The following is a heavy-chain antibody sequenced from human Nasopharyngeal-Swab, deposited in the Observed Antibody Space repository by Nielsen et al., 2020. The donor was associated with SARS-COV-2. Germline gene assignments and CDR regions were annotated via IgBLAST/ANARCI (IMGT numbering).Heavy chain of an antibody. V-gene: IGHV4-59*01. CDR3: ARADTAMANDAFDI. D-gene: IGHD5-18*01. CDR1: GGSISSYY. CDR2: IYYSGST. Sequence: SETLSLTCTVSGGSISSYYWSWIRQPPGKGLEWIGYIYYSGSTNCNPSLKSRVTISVDTSKNQFSLKLSSVTAADTAVYYCARADTAMANDAFDIWGQGTMVTVSS. J-gene: IGHJ3*02.